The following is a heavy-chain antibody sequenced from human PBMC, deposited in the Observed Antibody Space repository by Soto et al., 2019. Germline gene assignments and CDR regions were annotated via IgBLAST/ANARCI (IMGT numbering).Heavy chain of an antibody. J-gene: IGHJ4*02. CDR2: ISGSGGST. V-gene: IGHV3-23*01. CDR3: GTGTFNFDS. Sequence: PGGSLRLSCAASGFTFSSYAMSWVRQAPGKGLEWVSSISGSGGSTYYADSVKGRFIISRDNSKSTLYLQMNSLRAEDTAVYYCGTGTFNFDSWGQGTLVTVSS. CDR1: GFTFSSYA.